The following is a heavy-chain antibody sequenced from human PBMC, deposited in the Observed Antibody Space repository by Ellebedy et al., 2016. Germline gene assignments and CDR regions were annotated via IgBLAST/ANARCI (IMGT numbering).Heavy chain of an antibody. CDR3: ARGTRHRTSYYYYYYMDV. CDR1: GGSISSYY. CDR2: IYYSGST. J-gene: IGHJ6*03. Sequence: SETLSLTXTVSGGSISSYYWSWIRQPPGKGLEWIGYIYYSGSTNYNPSLKSRVTISVDTSKNQFSLKLSSVTAADTAVYYCARGTRHRTSYYYYYYMDVWGKGTTVTVSS. D-gene: IGHD2-2*01. V-gene: IGHV4-59*12.